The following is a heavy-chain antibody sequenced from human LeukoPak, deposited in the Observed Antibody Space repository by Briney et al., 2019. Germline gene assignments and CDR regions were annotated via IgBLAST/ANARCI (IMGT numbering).Heavy chain of an antibody. Sequence: GGSLRLSCAASGFTFSSYSMNWVRQAPGKGLEWVSSISSSSSYIYYADSVKGRFAISRDNAKNSLYLQMNSLRAEDTAVYYCARGGVYCSSTSCSGFDPWGQGTLVTVSS. CDR3: ARGGVYCSSTSCSGFDP. CDR1: GFTFSSYS. J-gene: IGHJ5*02. CDR2: ISSSSSYI. D-gene: IGHD2-2*01. V-gene: IGHV3-21*04.